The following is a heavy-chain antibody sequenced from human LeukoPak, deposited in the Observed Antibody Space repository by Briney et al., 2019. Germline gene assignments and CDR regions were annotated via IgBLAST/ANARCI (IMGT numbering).Heavy chain of an antibody. CDR1: GFTFSDNA. J-gene: IGHJ4*02. D-gene: IGHD1-26*01. Sequence: GGSLRLSCAASGFTFSDNAMRWVRQAPGKRLEWVSAISNSGFTTYYADSVKGRFTISRDNSKSTLFLQMNSLRAEDTAVYYCAKAVELPGGILDYWGQGTLVTVSS. V-gene: IGHV3-23*01. CDR2: ISNSGFTT. CDR3: AKAVELPGGILDY.